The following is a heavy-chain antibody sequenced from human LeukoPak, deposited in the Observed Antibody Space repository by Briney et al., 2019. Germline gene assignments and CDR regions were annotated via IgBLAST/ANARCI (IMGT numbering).Heavy chain of an antibody. J-gene: IGHJ4*02. CDR1: GGSISSYY. CDR3: ARGQGITIFGVVSYYFDY. V-gene: IGHV4-4*07. CDR2: IYTSGST. D-gene: IGHD3-3*01. Sequence: SETLSLTCTVSGGSISSYYWSWIRQPAGKGLEWIGRIYTSGSTNYNPSLKSRVTMSVDTSKNQFSLKLSSVTAADTAVYYCARGQGITIFGVVSYYFDYWGRGTLVTVSS.